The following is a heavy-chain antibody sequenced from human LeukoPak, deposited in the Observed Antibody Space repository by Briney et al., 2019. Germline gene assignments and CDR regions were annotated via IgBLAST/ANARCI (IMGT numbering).Heavy chain of an antibody. D-gene: IGHD2-15*01. J-gene: IGHJ4*02. Sequence: SETLSLTCTVSGGSISSYYWSWIRQPPGKGLEWIGYIYYSGSTNYNPSPKSRVTISIDTSKNQFSLKLSSVTAADTAVYYCASSGNCSGGSCYSYWGQGTLVTVSS. CDR1: GGSISSYY. CDR3: ASSGNCSGGSCYSY. V-gene: IGHV4-59*08. CDR2: IYYSGST.